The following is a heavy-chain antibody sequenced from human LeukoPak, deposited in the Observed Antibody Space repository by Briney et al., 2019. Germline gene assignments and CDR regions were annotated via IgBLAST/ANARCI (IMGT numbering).Heavy chain of an antibody. V-gene: IGHV3-74*01. CDR2: INSDGSST. D-gene: IGHD3-3*01. Sequence: PGGSLRLSCAASGFTFSTYWMHRVRQAPGKGLVWVSRINSDGSSTSYADSVKGRFTISRDNAKNTLYLQMNSLRAEDTAVYYCARGLEWPKDSFDIWGLGTMVTVSS. CDR1: GFTFSTYW. J-gene: IGHJ3*02. CDR3: ARGLEWPKDSFDI.